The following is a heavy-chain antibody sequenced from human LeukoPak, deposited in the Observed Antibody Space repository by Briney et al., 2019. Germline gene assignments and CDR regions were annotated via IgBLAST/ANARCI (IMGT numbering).Heavy chain of an antibody. V-gene: IGHV3-30*02. J-gene: IGHJ6*02. D-gene: IGHD4-17*01. CDR1: GFTFSSYG. CDR3: ARDRFVGYGDYPHYYYGMDV. CDR2: IRYDGSNK. Sequence: GGSLRLSRAASGFTFSSYGMHWVRQAPGKGLEWVAFIRYDGSNKYYEDSVKGRFTISRDNSKNTLYLQMNSLRAEDTAVYYCARDRFVGYGDYPHYYYGMDVWGQGTTVTVSS.